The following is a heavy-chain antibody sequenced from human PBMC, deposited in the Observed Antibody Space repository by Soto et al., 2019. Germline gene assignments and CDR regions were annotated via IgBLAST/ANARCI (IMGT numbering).Heavy chain of an antibody. J-gene: IGHJ5*02. CDR3: ARDNGMAGSFDP. D-gene: IGHD2-8*01. V-gene: IGHV3-48*02. Sequence: GGSLRLSCAASGFTFSTYSMNWVRQAPGKGLEWVSYITGSSGTRYYADSVKGRFTISRDNARNSLYLQMNSLRDEDTAVYYCARDNGMAGSFDPWGQGTLVTSPQ. CDR2: ITGSSGTR. CDR1: GFTFSTYS.